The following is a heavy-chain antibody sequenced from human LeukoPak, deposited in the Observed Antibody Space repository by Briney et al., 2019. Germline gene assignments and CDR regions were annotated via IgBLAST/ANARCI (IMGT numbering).Heavy chain of an antibody. CDR3: ARSDSSGYLEAY. Sequence: GGSLRLSCVDSGFAFSAHYMDWVRQAPGKGLEWVGRVRNKANSYTTEYAASVKDRFIISRDDSKSSLYLQMNSLKIEDTAVYYCARSDSSGYLEAYWGQGTLVTVSS. D-gene: IGHD3-22*01. CDR2: VRNKANSYTT. J-gene: IGHJ4*02. V-gene: IGHV3-72*01. CDR1: GFAFSAHY.